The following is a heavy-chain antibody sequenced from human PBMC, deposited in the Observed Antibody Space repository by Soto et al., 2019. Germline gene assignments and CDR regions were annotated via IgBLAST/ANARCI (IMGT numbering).Heavy chain of an antibody. V-gene: IGHV3-21*01. D-gene: IGHD6-13*01. CDR3: ARGEYSSSWYGGYFDY. J-gene: IGHJ4*02. CDR1: GFTFSSYS. Sequence: GGSLRLSCAASGFTFSSYSMNWVRQAPGKGLEWVSSISSSSSYIYYADSVKGRFTISRDNAKNSLYLQMNSLRAEDTAVYYCARGEYSSSWYGGYFDYWGQGTLVTVSS. CDR2: ISSSSSYI.